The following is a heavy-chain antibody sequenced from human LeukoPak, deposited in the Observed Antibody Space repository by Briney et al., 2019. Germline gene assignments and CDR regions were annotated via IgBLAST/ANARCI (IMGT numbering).Heavy chain of an antibody. CDR1: GYTFTSYG. J-gene: IGHJ4*02. CDR3: ARGAAEGLDY. CDR2: INAGNGNT. Sequence: ASVKVSCKASGYTFTSYGISWVRQAAGQGLEWMGWINAGNGNTKYSQKFQGRVTITRDTSANTAYMELSSLRSEDTAVYYCARGAAEGLDYWGQGTLVTVSS. V-gene: IGHV1-3*01. D-gene: IGHD6-13*01.